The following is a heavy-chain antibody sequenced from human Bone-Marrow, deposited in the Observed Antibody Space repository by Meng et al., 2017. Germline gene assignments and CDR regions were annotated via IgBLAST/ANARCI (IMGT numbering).Heavy chain of an antibody. J-gene: IGHJ6*02. Sequence: GALRLSCAASGFTFSNAWMSWVRQAPGKGLEWVGRIKSKTDGGTTDYAAPVKGRFTISRDDSKNTLYLQMNSLKTEDTAVYYCTTDLPRDWALYYYYYGMDVWGQGTTVTVSS. CDR2: IKSKTDGGTT. CDR1: GFTFSNAW. D-gene: IGHD3/OR15-3a*01. V-gene: IGHV3-15*01. CDR3: TTDLPRDWALYYYYYGMDV.